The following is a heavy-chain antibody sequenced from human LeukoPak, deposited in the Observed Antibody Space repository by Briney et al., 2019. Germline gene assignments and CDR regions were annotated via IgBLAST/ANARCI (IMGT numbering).Heavy chain of an antibody. D-gene: IGHD3-3*02. Sequence: GGSLRLSCAASGFTFSSYTMNWVRQAPGKGLEWISFIATSSTISYADSVKGRFTISRDNAKSSLYLQMTSLRDEDTALYYCVRDHLWAFDIWGQGTVVTVSS. J-gene: IGHJ3*02. V-gene: IGHV3-48*02. CDR1: GFTFSSYT. CDR2: IATSSTI. CDR3: VRDHLWAFDI.